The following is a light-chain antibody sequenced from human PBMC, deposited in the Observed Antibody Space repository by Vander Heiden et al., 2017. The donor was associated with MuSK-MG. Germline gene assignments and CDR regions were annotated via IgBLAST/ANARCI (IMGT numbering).Light chain of an antibody. CDR3: SAYTSSSTGV. Sequence: QSALTPPAPVSGSPGQSITHSCPGTSSDVGGYKYVCWYQQHPGKAPNLMIYDVSNWPAGVANRFSGSKSGNTASLTISGLQAEDEGDYYCSAYTSSSTGVFGGGTKLTVL. J-gene: IGLJ2*01. V-gene: IGLV2-14*03. CDR2: DVS. CDR1: SSDVGGYKY.